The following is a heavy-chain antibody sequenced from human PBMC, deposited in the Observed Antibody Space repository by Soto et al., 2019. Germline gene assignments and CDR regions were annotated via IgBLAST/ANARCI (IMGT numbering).Heavy chain of an antibody. D-gene: IGHD2-2*01. CDR2: INPNSGGT. CDR3: ARDCSSTSCSLYGMDV. J-gene: IGHJ6*02. Sequence: QVQLVQSGAEVKKPGASVKVSCKASGYTFTGYYMHWVRQAPGQGLEWMGWINPNSGGTNYAQKFQGRVTMPRDTSISTAYMELSRLRSDDTAVYYCARDCSSTSCSLYGMDVWGQGTTVTVSS. V-gene: IGHV1-2*02. CDR1: GYTFTGYY.